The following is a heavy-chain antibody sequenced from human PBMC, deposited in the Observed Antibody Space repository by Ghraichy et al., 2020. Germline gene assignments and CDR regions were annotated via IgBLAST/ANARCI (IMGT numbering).Heavy chain of an antibody. V-gene: IGHV3-23*01. CDR3: AKTPHPSRPTGFDS. CDR1: GFTFTNYA. Sequence: GGSLRLSCAASGFTFTNYAMSWVRQVPGKGLECVSAISSSGGNTYYTDSVKGRFAIFRDDSKNTLYLQMNSLRAEDTAIYYCAKTPHPSRPTGFDSWVQVSLVTVSP. J-gene: IGHJ4*02. CDR2: ISSSGGNT. D-gene: IGHD6-6*01.